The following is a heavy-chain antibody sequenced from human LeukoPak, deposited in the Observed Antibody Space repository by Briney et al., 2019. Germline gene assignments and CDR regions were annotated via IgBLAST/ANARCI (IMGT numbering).Heavy chain of an antibody. CDR1: GFTFGDYA. D-gene: IGHD5-18*01. V-gene: IGHV3-49*03. CDR2: IRSRPFGGTT. Sequence: QPGGSLRLSCTTSGFTFGDYAMSRFRLTPGKGLEWVSYIRSRPFGGTTEYAASVKDRFTISRDDSKSVAYLLMNSLKTEDTAVYFCSRAGLSEGYSYGSHFDYWGQGTLVTVSS. J-gene: IGHJ4*02. CDR3: SRAGLSEGYSYGSHFDY.